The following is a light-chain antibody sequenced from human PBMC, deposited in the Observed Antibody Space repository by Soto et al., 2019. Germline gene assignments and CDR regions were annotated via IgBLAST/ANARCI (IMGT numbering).Light chain of an antibody. CDR2: DVS. Sequence: QSALTQPASVSGSPGQSITISCTGTSSDFGGYNYVSWYQQHPGKAPKLMIYDVSNRPSGVSNRFSGPKSGNTASLTISGLQAEDEADYYCSSYTSRSTVVFGGGTKLTVL. J-gene: IGLJ2*01. CDR3: SSYTSRSTVV. CDR1: SSDFGGYNY. V-gene: IGLV2-14*01.